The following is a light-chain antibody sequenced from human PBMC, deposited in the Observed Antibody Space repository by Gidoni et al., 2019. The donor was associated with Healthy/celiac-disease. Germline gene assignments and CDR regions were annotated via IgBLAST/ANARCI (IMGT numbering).Light chain of an antibody. V-gene: IGKV2-28*01. CDR1: QSLLHSNGYNY. CDR2: FGS. J-gene: IGKJ5*01. CDR3: MQALQTPPT. Sequence: DIVMTQSPLSLPVTPGEPASIACRSSQSLLHSNGYNYLDWYLQKPGQSPQLLISFGSNRSSGVPDRFSGSGSGTAFTLKISRVQAEDVGVYYCMQALQTPPTFGQGTRLEIK.